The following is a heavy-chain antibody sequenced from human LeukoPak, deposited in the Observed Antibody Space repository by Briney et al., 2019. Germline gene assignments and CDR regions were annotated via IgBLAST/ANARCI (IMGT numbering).Heavy chain of an antibody. CDR1: GFTFSSYA. V-gene: IGHV3-23*01. CDR3: ARAMRITMIVVVIN. CDR2: ISGSGGST. Sequence: GGSLRLSCAASGFTFSSYAMSWVRQAPGKGLEWVSAISGSGGSTYYADSVKGRFTISRDNSKNTLYLQMNSLRAEDTAVYYCARAMRITMIVVVINWGQGTLVTVSS. D-gene: IGHD3-22*01. J-gene: IGHJ4*02.